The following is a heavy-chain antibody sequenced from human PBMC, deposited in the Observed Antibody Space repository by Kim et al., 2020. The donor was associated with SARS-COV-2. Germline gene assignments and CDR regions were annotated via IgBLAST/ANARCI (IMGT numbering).Heavy chain of an antibody. CDR1: GFTFKRYW. CDR2: IKEDGSAK. CDR3: VRDMDV. V-gene: IGHV3-7*03. J-gene: IGHJ6*02. Sequence: GGSLRLSCVASGFTFKRYWTSWVRQAPGKGLEWVANIKEDGSAKYYVDSVKGRFTISRDNAKNSLFLQMNSLRVEDTAVYYRVRDMDVWGRGTRVTVSS.